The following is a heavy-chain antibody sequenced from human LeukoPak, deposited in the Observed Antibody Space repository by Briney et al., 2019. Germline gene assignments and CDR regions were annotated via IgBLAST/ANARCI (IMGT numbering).Heavy chain of an antibody. J-gene: IGHJ3*01. CDR1: GGSISSSSYY. CDR3: ARALQPGVYAFDL. Sequence: SETLSLTCTVSGGSISSSSYYWGWIRQPPGKGLEWIGNIYYSGNTYYNPSLKSRVTISLDTSKNQFSLKLSSVTAADTAVYYCARALQPGVYAFDLWGQGTMVTVSS. D-gene: IGHD6-13*01. CDR2: IYYSGNT. V-gene: IGHV4-39*07.